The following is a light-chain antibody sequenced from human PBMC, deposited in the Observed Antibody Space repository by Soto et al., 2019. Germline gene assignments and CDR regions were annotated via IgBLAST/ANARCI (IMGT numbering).Light chain of an antibody. CDR1: RSDIGSYNY. Sequence: QSALTRPASVSGSPGQSITISGSGTRSDIGSYNYVAWYQQFPGKTPKILIYGVSNRPSGVSSRFSGSKSGNTASLTISGLQAEDEADYYCISYTGSSTSYVFGSGTKVTVL. J-gene: IGLJ1*01. CDR2: GVS. CDR3: ISYTGSSTSYV. V-gene: IGLV2-14*01.